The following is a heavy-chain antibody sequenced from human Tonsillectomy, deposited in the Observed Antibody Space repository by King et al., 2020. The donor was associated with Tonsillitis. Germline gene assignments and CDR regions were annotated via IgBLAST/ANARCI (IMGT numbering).Heavy chain of an antibody. CDR2: IYTSGST. CDR3: ASQRYCTNGVCYTGWFDP. Sequence: VPLQESGPGLVKPSQTLSLTCTVSGGSISSGSYYWSWIRQPAGKGLEWIGRIYTSGSTNYNPSLKSRVTISVDTSKNQFSLKLSSVTAADTAVYYCASQRYCTNGVCYTGWFDPWGQGTLVTVSS. D-gene: IGHD2-8*01. CDR1: GGSISSGSYY. J-gene: IGHJ5*02. V-gene: IGHV4-61*02.